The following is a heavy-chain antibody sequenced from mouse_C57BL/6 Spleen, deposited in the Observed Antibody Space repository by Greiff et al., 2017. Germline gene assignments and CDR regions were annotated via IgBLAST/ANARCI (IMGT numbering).Heavy chain of an antibody. V-gene: IGHV5-17*01. CDR2: ICSGSSTI. CDR3: ARRPSFAY. J-gene: IGHJ3*01. CDR1: GFTFSDYG. Sequence: EVKLVESGGGLVKPGGSLKLSCAASGFTFSDYGMHWVRQAPEKGLEWVAYICSGSSTIYYADTVKGRFTISRDKAQNTLFLQITSLRSEDTAMYCCARRPSFAYWGQGTLVTVSA.